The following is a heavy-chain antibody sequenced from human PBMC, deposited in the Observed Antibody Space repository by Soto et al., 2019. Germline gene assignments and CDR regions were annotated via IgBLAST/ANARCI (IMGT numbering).Heavy chain of an antibody. CDR3: AKEGDPGIAARHPNYYYYGMDV. V-gene: IGHV3-23*01. CDR2: ISGSGGST. Sequence: EVQLLESGGGLVQPGGSLRLSCAASGFTFSSYAMSWVRQAPGKGLEWVSAISGSGGSTYYADSVKGRFTISRDNSKNTLYLQMNSLRAEDTAVYYCAKEGDPGIAARHPNYYYYGMDVWGQGTTVTVSS. J-gene: IGHJ6*02. D-gene: IGHD6-6*01. CDR1: GFTFSSYA.